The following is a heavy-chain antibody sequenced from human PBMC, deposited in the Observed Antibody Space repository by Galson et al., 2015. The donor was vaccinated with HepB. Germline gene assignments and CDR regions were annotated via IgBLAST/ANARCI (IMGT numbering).Heavy chain of an antibody. CDR1: GYPLTDLS. CDR2: FDPEGGET. J-gene: IGHJ3*01. V-gene: IGHV1-24*01. CDR3: GTSLGWKASNL. Sequence: SVKVSCKVSGYPLTDLSMHWVRQAPGKGLEWMGGFDPEGGETVSAQRFQGRLIMTEDTSTDTAYMELSSLTSDDTAVYYCGTSLGWKASNLWGHGTVVTVSS. D-gene: IGHD7-27*01.